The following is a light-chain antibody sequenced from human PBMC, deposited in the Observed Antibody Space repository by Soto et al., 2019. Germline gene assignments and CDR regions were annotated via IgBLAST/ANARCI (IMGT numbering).Light chain of an antibody. V-gene: IGKV1-39*01. J-gene: IGKJ5*01. CDR2: STS. CDR3: QQCYSHPT. Sequence: DIQMTQSPSSLSASVGDRVIITCRASQMISTYLNWYQQKPWKAPTLLIYSTSTLQTGAPSRFSGSGSGTDFTLTISSVQPEDVATYYCQQCYSHPTFGQGTRLEIK. CDR1: QMISTY.